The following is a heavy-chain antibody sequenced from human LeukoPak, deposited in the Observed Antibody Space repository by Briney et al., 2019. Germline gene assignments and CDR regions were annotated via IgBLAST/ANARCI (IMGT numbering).Heavy chain of an antibody. V-gene: IGHV4-30-2*01. CDR2: IYHSGST. J-gene: IGHJ6*02. CDR1: GGSISSGGYS. Sequence: PSETLSLTCAVSGGSISSGGYSWSWIRQPPGKGLEWIGYIYHSGSTYYNPSLKSRVTISVDRSKNQFSLKLSSVTVADTAVYYCARDRHGMDVWGQGTTVTVSS. CDR3: ARDRHGMDV.